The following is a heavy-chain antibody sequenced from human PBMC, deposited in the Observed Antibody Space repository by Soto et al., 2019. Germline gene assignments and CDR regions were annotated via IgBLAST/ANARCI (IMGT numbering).Heavy chain of an antibody. D-gene: IGHD1-7*01. Sequence: PSETLSLTCTVSGGSISSYYWTWIRQPPGKGLEWIGYIYYSGSTNYNPSLKSRVTISVDTSKNQFSLKLSSVTAADTAVYYCARHDGITGTTNYFDYWGQGTLVTVSS. CDR2: IYYSGST. V-gene: IGHV4-59*08. J-gene: IGHJ4*02. CDR3: ARHDGITGTTNYFDY. CDR1: GGSISSYY.